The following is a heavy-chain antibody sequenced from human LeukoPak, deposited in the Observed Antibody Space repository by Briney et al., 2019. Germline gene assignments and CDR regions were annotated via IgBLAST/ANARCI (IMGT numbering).Heavy chain of an antibody. Sequence: GESLKIPCKGSGYRFTSYWIGWVRQMPGKGLEWMGIIYPADSDTRYSPSFQGQVTISADKSISTAYLQWSSLKASDTAMYYCARHDMVRGVFSNAFDIWGQGTMVTVSS. J-gene: IGHJ3*02. CDR1: GYRFTSYW. CDR2: IYPADSDT. D-gene: IGHD3-10*01. CDR3: ARHDMVRGVFSNAFDI. V-gene: IGHV5-51*01.